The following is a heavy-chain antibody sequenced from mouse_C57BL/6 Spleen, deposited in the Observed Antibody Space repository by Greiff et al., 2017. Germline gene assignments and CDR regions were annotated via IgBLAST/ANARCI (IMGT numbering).Heavy chain of an antibody. D-gene: IGHD1-2*01. V-gene: IGHV5-4*01. CDR2: ISDGGSYT. Sequence: EVQVVESGGGLVKPGGSLKLSCAASGFTFSSYAMSWVRQTPEKRLEWVATISDGGSYTYYPDNVKGRFTISRDNAKNNLYLQMSHLKSEDTAMYYFARDRLSGAWFAYWGQGTLVTVSA. CDR1: GFTFSSYA. J-gene: IGHJ3*01. CDR3: ARDRLSGAWFAY.